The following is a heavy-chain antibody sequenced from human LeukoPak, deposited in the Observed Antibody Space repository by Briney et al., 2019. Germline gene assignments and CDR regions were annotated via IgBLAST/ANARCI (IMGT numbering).Heavy chain of an antibody. J-gene: IGHJ6*03. V-gene: IGHV1-8*03. Sequence: ASVKVSCKASGYTFTSYDINWVRQATGQELEWMGWMNPNSGNTGYAQKFQGRVTITRNTSISTAYMELSSLRSEDTAVYYCARGIAARPSYYYYYMDDWGKGTTVTVSS. CDR3: ARGIAARPSYYYYYMDD. CDR1: GYTFTSYD. D-gene: IGHD6-6*01. CDR2: MNPNSGNT.